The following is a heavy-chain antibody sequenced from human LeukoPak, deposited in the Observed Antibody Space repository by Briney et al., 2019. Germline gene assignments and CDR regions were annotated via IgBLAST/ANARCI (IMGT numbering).Heavy chain of an antibody. V-gene: IGHV1-18*01. Sequence: ASVTVSCKASGYTFTSHGISWVRQAPGQGLEWMGWISAYNGNTNYAQKLQGRVTMTTDTSTSTAYMELRSLRSDDTAVYYCARVGRIAEAYYFDYWGQGTLVTASS. D-gene: IGHD6-13*01. CDR3: ARVGRIAEAYYFDY. J-gene: IGHJ4*02. CDR1: GYTFTSHG. CDR2: ISAYNGNT.